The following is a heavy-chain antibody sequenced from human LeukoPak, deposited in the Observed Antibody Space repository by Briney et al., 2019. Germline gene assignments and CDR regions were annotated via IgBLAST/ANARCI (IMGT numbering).Heavy chain of an antibody. J-gene: IGHJ6*02. CDR2: ISAYNGNT. D-gene: IGHD3-22*01. V-gene: IGHV1-18*01. CDR1: GYTFTSSG. CDR3: ARVYGDDSSGYYRGYYYGMDV. Sequence: ASLKVSCKASGYTFTSSGISWVRQAPGQGLEWMGWISAYNGNTNYAQKLQGRVTMTTDTSTSTAYMELRSLRSDDTAVYYCARVYGDDSSGYYRGYYYGMDVWGQGTTVTVSS.